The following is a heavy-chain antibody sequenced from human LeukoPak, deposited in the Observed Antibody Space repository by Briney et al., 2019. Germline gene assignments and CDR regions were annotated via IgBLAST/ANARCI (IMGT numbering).Heavy chain of an antibody. J-gene: IGHJ6*02. CDR1: RFIFSDYY. D-gene: IGHD2-2*02. CDR2: ISSSGSST. CDR3: ARDDRCDTTGCYTNCYYGMDV. Sequence: PGGSLRLSCAASRFIFSDYYMSWIRQAPGKGLEWVSYISSSGSSTYYADPVKGRFTISRDNARNSLYLQMNSLRAEDTAVYYGARDDRCDTTGCYTNCYYGMDVWGQGTTVTVSS. V-gene: IGHV3-11*01.